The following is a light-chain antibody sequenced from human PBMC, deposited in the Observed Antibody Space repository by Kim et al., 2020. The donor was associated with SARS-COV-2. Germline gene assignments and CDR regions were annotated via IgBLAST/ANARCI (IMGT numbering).Light chain of an antibody. J-gene: IGLJ3*02. CDR3: LLYLGGGIWV. Sequence: GGTVKLTCGFESISVTYSFKASWYQQSPGQPPRTLVYNTDTRSSGVPDRFSGSILGNKAALPITGAQADDESDYYCLLYLGGGIWVFGGGTQLTVL. CDR2: NTD. V-gene: IGLV8-61*01. CDR1: SISVTYSFK.